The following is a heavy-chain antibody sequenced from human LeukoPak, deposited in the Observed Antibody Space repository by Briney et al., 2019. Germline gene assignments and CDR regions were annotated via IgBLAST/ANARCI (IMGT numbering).Heavy chain of an antibody. CDR2: INHSGST. CDR1: GGSFSGYY. CDR3: ARPNTRRYYGSGSYPRAFDI. V-gene: IGHV4-34*01. D-gene: IGHD3-10*01. J-gene: IGHJ3*02. Sequence: PSETLSLTCAVYGGSFSGYYWSWIRQPPGKGLEWIGEINHSGSTNYNPSLKSRVTISVDTSKNQFSLKLSSVTAADTAVYYCARPNTRRYYGSGSYPRAFDIWGQGTMVTVSS.